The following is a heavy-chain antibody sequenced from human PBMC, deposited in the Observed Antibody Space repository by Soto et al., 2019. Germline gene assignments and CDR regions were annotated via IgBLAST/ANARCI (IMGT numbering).Heavy chain of an antibody. CDR1: GGSIRNYF. Sequence: QVQLQESGPGLVKPSETLSPICTVSGGSIRNYFWTWIRQPAGKGLEWIGRIYSSGNTVYNASLKSRVTMSIDMSKNQFSLKLSSMTAADTAVYYCVSGGSTVTREFDYWGQGTLVSVSS. D-gene: IGHD4-17*01. CDR3: VSGGSTVTREFDY. J-gene: IGHJ4*02. CDR2: IYSSGNT. V-gene: IGHV4-4*07.